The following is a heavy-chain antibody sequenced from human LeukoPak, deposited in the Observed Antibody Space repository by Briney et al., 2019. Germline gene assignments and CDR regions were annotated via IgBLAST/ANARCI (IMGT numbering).Heavy chain of an antibody. CDR1: GFTFGSYA. D-gene: IGHD3-22*01. J-gene: IGHJ4*02. CDR2: ISIHGGDT. CDR3: ARVLRDASGYYDY. V-gene: IGHV3-64*01. Sequence: GGSLRLSCAASGFTFGSYAMHWVRQAPGKGLEYVSAISIHGGDTYYANSVKGRFTISRDNSKNTLYLQMGSLRAEDMAVYYCARVLRDASGYYDYWGQGTLVTVSS.